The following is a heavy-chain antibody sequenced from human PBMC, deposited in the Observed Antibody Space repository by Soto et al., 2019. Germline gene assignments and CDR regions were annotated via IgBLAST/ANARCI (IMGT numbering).Heavy chain of an antibody. CDR1: GYTFTGYY. V-gene: IGHV1-2*04. J-gene: IGHJ4*02. CDR2: INPNSGGT. D-gene: IGHD1-20*01. Sequence: SVKVSCKASGYTFTGYYMHWVRQAPGQGLEWMGWINPNSGGTNYAQKFQGWVTMTRDTSISTAYMELSRLRSDDTAVYYCARMYNWNDGGFDYWGQGTLVTVSS. CDR3: ARMYNWNDGGFDY.